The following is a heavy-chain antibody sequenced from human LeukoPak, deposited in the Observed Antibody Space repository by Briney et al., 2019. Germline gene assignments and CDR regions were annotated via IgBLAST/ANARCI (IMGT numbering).Heavy chain of an antibody. CDR2: ISSSGSNV. D-gene: IGHD2-2*01. Sequence: GGSLRLSCAASGFTFSSYEMNWVRQAPGEGLELVSYISSSGSNVYYADSVKGRFTICRDNAKNSLYLQMNSLRAEVTAVYYCAREASTVDYWGQRTLVTVSS. J-gene: IGHJ4*02. CDR1: GFTFSSYE. CDR3: AREASTVDY. V-gene: IGHV3-48*03.